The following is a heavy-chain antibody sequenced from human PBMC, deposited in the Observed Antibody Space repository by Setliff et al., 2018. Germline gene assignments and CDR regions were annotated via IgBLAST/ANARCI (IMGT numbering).Heavy chain of an antibody. CDR3: ARVSDWFDP. CDR2: IYYSGST. J-gene: IGHJ5*02. D-gene: IGHD3-3*01. V-gene: IGHV4-39*01. Sequence: SETLSLTCTVSGASISSSRDYWGWVRQPPGKGLEWIGSIYYSGSTYYNPSLKSRVTISVDTSKNQFSLKLSSVTAADTAVYYCARVSDWFDPWGQGTLVTVSS. CDR1: GASISSSRDY.